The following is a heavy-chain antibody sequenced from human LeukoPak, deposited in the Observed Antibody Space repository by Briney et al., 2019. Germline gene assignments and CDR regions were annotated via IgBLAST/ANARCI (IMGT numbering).Heavy chain of an antibody. CDR2: ISHDGSKK. J-gene: IGHJ1*01. V-gene: IGHV3-30*18. D-gene: IGHD1-26*01. CDR1: GFTFSSYG. CDR3: AKDPYSGSFEYFQP. Sequence: GGSLRLSCAASGFTFSSYGMHWVRQAPGKGLEWVAVISHDGSKKYYADSVKGRFTISRDNSKNTQYLQMNSLRDEDTAVYYCAKDPYSGSFEYFQPWGQAPWSPSPQ.